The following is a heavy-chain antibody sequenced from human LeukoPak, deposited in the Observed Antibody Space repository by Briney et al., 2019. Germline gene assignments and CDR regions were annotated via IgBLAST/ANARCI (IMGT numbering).Heavy chain of an antibody. CDR2: IYYSGST. D-gene: IGHD1-26*01. J-gene: IGHJ4*02. Sequence: PSETLSLTCTVSGGSISSYYWSWIRQPPGKGLEWIGYIYYSGSTNYNPSLKSRVTISVDTSKNQFSLKLSSVTAADTAVYYCARHGSGSYHDFDYWGQGTLVTVSS. V-gene: IGHV4-59*08. CDR1: GGSISSYY. CDR3: ARHGSGSYHDFDY.